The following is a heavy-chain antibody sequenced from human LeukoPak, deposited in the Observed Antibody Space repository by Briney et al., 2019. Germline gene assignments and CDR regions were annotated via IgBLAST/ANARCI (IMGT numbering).Heavy chain of an antibody. V-gene: IGHV1-2*02. D-gene: IGHD3-9*01. CDR3: PRGGPDILTAYSDAFDI. J-gene: IGHJ3*02. CDR2: INPNSGGT. Sequence: GASVKVSCKASGYTFTGYYMHWVRQAPGQGLEWMGWINPNSGGTNYAQKFQGRVTMTRDTSISTAYMELSRLRSDDTAVYYCPRGGPDILTAYSDAFDIWGKGTMVTVSS. CDR1: GYTFTGYY.